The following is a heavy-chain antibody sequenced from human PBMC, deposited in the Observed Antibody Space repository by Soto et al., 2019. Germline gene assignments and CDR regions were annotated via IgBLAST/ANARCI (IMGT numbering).Heavy chain of an antibody. V-gene: IGHV4-4*02. CDR3: ARAGSSGEPYYYYYGMDV. Sequence: QVQLQESGPGLVKPSGTLSLTCAVSGGSISSSNWWSWVRQPPGKGLEWIGEIYHSGSTNYNPSLKSRVTISVDKSKNKFSPKLSSVTAADTAVYYCARAGSSGEPYYYYYGMDVWGHGTTVTVSS. D-gene: IGHD1-26*01. CDR2: IYHSGST. J-gene: IGHJ6*02. CDR1: GGSISSSNW.